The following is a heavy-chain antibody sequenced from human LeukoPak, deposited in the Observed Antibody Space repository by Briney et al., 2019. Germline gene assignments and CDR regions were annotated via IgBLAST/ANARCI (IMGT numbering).Heavy chain of an antibody. J-gene: IGHJ4*02. Sequence: ASVKVSCKSYGSIFNVYYMHWVRQVHGQGLEWMGWISPDGGVTNYAQKFQGRVTLTRDSATTTDYMELSRLTSDDTAVYYCARENWYYDHWGQGTLVTVSS. CDR3: ARENWYYDH. CDR2: ISPDGGVT. V-gene: IGHV1-2*02. CDR1: GSIFNVYY.